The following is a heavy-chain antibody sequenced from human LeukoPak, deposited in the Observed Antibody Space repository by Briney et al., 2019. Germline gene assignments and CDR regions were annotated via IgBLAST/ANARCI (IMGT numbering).Heavy chain of an antibody. CDR2: IYPGDSDT. CDR3: ARRQGCSSTSCPPDS. J-gene: IGHJ5*02. V-gene: IGHV5-51*01. D-gene: IGHD2-2*01. CDR1: GYSFNTYW. Sequence: GESLKISCRGSGYSFNTYWIGWVRQKPGKGLEWMEIIYPGDSDTRYSPSFQGQVTMSADKSINTAYLQWTSLKASDTAMYYCARRQGCSSTSCPPDSWGQGTLVTVSS.